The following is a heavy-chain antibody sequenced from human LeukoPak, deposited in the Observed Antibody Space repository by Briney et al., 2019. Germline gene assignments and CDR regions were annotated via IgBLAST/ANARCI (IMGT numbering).Heavy chain of an antibody. J-gene: IGHJ2*01. Sequence: SETLSLTCTVSGGPISSYYWIWIRQPPGKGLEWIGYIYYSGSTNYNPYLKSRVTISVDTSKNQFSLKLSSVTAADTAVYYFARVRQQLVRDLYWYFDLWGRGTLVTVSS. CDR3: ARVRQQLVRDLYWYFDL. D-gene: IGHD6-13*01. V-gene: IGHV4-59*01. CDR2: IYYSGST. CDR1: GGPISSYY.